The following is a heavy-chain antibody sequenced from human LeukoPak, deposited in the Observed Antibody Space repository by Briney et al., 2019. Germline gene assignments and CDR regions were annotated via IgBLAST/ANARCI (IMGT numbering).Heavy chain of an antibody. CDR2: ISWNSGSI. V-gene: IGHV3-9*01. D-gene: IGHD2-2*01. CDR1: GFTFDDYA. J-gene: IGHJ4*02. Sequence: PGGSLRLSCAASGFTFDDYAMPWVRQAPGKGLEWVSGISWNSGSIGYADSVKGRFTISRDNAKNSLYLQMNSLRAEDTALYYCAKDLDCSSTSCHMIWGQGTLVTVSS. CDR3: AKDLDCSSTSCHMI.